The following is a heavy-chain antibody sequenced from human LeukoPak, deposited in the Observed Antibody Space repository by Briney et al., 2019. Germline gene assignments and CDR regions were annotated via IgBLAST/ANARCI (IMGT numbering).Heavy chain of an antibody. CDR1: GFTFSSYS. D-gene: IGHD2-2*01. CDR3: ARDSSVTAAPIDY. CDR2: ISSSSSTI. J-gene: IGHJ4*02. Sequence: GGSLRLSCAASGFTFSSYSMNGVRQAPGKGLEWVSYISSSSSTIYYADSLKGRFTISRDDAENSLYLQMNSLRAEDTAVYYCARDSSVTAAPIDYWGQGTLVTVPS. V-gene: IGHV3-48*01.